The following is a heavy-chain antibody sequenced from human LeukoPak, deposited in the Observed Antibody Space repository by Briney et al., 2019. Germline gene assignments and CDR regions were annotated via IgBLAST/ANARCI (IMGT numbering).Heavy chain of an antibody. CDR3: ARKDFSSGSFTY. D-gene: IGHD3-22*01. CDR2: IGLSGYPL. CDR1: GFSFSVYY. V-gene: IGHV3-11*04. J-gene: IGHJ4*02. Sequence: PGGSLRLSCEVSGFSFSVYYMSWIRQAPGKGLEWISYIGLSGYPLDYADSVKGRFTISRDNARNSLYLEMNSLRAEDTAVYYCARKDFSSGSFTYWGQGTLVTVSS.